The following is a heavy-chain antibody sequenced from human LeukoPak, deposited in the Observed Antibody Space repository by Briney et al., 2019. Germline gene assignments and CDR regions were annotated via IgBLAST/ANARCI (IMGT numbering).Heavy chain of an antibody. D-gene: IGHD3-22*01. V-gene: IGHV3-30*02. CDR2: IRYDGSNK. CDR1: GFTFSSYG. Sequence: GGSLRLSCAASGFTFSSYGMHWVRQAPGKGLEWVAFIRYDGSNKYYADSVKGRFTISRDNSKNSLYLQMNSLRAEDTAVYYCARDWGDDDSSGYYFFTRYYYYYMDVWGKGTTVTVSS. J-gene: IGHJ6*03. CDR3: ARDWGDDDSSGYYFFTRYYYYYMDV.